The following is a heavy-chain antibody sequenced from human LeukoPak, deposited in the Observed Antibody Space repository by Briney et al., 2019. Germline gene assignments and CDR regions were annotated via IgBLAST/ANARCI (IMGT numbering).Heavy chain of an antibody. J-gene: IGHJ6*03. D-gene: IGHD2-2*01. Sequence: GGSLRLSCAASGFTFSNAWMSWVRQAPGKGLEWVGRIKSKTDGGTTDYAAPVKGRFTISRDDSKNTLYLQMNSLKTEDTAVYYCARSVVPDKSYYYYMDVWGKGTTVTVSS. CDR1: GFTFSNAW. V-gene: IGHV3-15*01. CDR2: IKSKTDGGTT. CDR3: ARSVVPDKSYYYYMDV.